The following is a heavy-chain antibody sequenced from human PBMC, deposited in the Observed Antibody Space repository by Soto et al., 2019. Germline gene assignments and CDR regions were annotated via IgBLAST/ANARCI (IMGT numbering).Heavy chain of an antibody. D-gene: IGHD2-2*01. CDR1: GYTFTSYG. Sequence: VSVKVSCKASGYTFTSYGISWVRQAPGQGLEWMGWISAYNGNTNYAQKLQGRVTMTTDTSTSTAYMELRSLRSDDTAVYYCARDYQLLDWFDPWGQGTQVTVPS. J-gene: IGHJ5*02. CDR3: ARDYQLLDWFDP. CDR2: ISAYNGNT. V-gene: IGHV1-18*01.